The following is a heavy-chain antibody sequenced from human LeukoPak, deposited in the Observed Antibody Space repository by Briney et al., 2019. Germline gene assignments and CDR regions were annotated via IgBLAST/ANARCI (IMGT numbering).Heavy chain of an antibody. V-gene: IGHV1-69*01. D-gene: IGHD6-13*01. CDR3: ARVLYSSSWTYNWFDP. Sequence: ASVKVSCKASGGTFSSYAISWVRQAPGQGLEWMGGIIPIFGTANYAQKFQGRVTITADESTSTAYMELSSLRSKDTAVYYCARVLYSSSWTYNWFDPWGQGTLVTVSS. J-gene: IGHJ5*02. CDR2: IIPIFGTA. CDR1: GGTFSSYA.